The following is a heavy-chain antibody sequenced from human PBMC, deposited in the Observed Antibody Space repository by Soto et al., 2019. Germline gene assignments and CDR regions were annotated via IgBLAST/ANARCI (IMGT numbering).Heavy chain of an antibody. J-gene: IGHJ4*02. V-gene: IGHV3-33*01. CDR1: GFTFSSYG. Sequence: GGSLRLSCAASGFTFSSYGMHWVRQAPGKGLEWVAVIWYDGSNKYYADSVKGRFTISRDNSKNTLYLQMNSLRAEDTAVYYCARENYYGSGSYRSRIDYWGQGTLVTVSS. CDR3: ARENYYGSGSYRSRIDY. CDR2: IWYDGSNK. D-gene: IGHD3-10*01.